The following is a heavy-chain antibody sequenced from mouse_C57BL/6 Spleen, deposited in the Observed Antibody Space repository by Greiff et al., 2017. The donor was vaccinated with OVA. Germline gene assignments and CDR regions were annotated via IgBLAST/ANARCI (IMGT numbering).Heavy chain of an antibody. CDR3: TSYDGYLY. CDR1: GFNIKDDY. J-gene: IGHJ2*01. CDR2: IDPENGDT. D-gene: IGHD2-3*01. Sequence: EVKLQESGAELVRPGASVKLSCTASGFNIKDDYMHWVKQRPEQGLEWIGWIDPENGDTEYASKFQGKATITADTSSNTAYLQLSSLTSEDTAVYYCTSYDGYLYWGQGTTLTVSS. V-gene: IGHV14-4*01.